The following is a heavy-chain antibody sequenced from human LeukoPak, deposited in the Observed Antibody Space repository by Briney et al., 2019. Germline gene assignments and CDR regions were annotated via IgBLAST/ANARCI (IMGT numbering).Heavy chain of an antibody. CDR2: VYTSGSP. CDR3: ARVGGPVPAALEDAFDL. J-gene: IGHJ3*01. CDR1: GASINTYY. Sequence: PSETLSLTCNVSGASINTYYWSWIRQSAGGGLEFIGRVYTSGSPDYNPFLKSRVAMSADTSKNQFSLKLRSVTAADTALYFCARVGGPVPAALEDAFDLWGQGILVTVSS. D-gene: IGHD6-6*01. V-gene: IGHV4-4*07.